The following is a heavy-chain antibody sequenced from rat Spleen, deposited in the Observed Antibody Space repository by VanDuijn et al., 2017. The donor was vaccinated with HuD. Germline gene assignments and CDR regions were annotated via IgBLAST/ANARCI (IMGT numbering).Heavy chain of an antibody. V-gene: IGHV2S12*01. J-gene: IGHJ2*01. CDR2: ISSGGNT. D-gene: IGHD1-3*01. CDR1: GFSLTDYS. CDR3: ARLTIGS. Sequence: VQLIESGPGLVQPSQTLSLTCTVSGFSLTDYSVHWVRQPPGKGLEWIAAISSGGNTYFNSALKSRLSISRDTSKSQVFLKMNSLQTEDTAMYFCARLTIGSWGQGLLVTVSS.